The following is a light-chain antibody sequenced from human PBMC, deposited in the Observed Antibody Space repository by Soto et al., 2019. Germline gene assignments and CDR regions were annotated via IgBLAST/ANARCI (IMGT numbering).Light chain of an antibody. CDR3: QQYGTSPRT. CDR1: QSVSSTY. J-gene: IGKJ1*01. Sequence: EIVLTQSPGTLSLSPGERATLSCRASQSVSSTYLAWYQQKPGQAPRLLIYGGSSRATGIPDRFSGSGSGTDFTLTISSREPEDFAVYYCQQYGTSPRTFGQGTKVEIK. CDR2: GGS. V-gene: IGKV3-20*01.